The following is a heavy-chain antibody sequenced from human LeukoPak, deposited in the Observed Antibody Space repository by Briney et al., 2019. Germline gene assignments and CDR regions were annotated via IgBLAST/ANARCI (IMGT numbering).Heavy chain of an antibody. J-gene: IGHJ4*02. D-gene: IGHD4-23*01. V-gene: IGHV3-23*01. Sequence: PGASLGLSCVASGFTFSSYAMSWVRQAPGKGLEWVSAISGSGGSTYYADSVKGRFTISRDNSKNTLYLQMNSLRAEDTAVYYCAKDGTVVTLYYFDYWGQGTLVTVSS. CDR1: GFTFSSYA. CDR2: ISGSGGST. CDR3: AKDGTVVTLYYFDY.